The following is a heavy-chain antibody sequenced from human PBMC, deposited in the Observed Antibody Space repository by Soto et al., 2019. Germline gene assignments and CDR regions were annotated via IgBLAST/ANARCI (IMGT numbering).Heavy chain of an antibody. D-gene: IGHD3-3*01. J-gene: IGHJ4*02. CDR2: IVPMFGTS. CDR1: GGTSTRYA. CDR3: NRGSEYDFWSGYL. V-gene: IGHV1-69*06. Sequence: QERLVQSGAEVRKPGSSVKVSCKVTGGTSTRYAINWVRQAPGQGLEWMGGIVPMFGTSKYEQKFQGRVTITADTSTSIAYMELRSLRSEDTAVYYCNRGSEYDFWSGYLWGQGTLVSVSS.